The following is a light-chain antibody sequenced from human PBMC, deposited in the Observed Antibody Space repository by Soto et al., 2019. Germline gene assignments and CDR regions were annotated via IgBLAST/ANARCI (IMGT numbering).Light chain of an antibody. CDR3: SSRPSSDTHVL. V-gene: IGLV2-14*01. J-gene: IGLJ2*01. CDR2: DVY. Sequence: QSALTQPASVSGSPGQSITISCTGTGSDIGYYDSVSWYQRHPDKAPKLIIYDVYGRPSGVSNRFSGSKSGYTASLTISGLQPEDEADYYCSSRPSSDTHVLFGGGTKLTVL. CDR1: GSDIGYYDS.